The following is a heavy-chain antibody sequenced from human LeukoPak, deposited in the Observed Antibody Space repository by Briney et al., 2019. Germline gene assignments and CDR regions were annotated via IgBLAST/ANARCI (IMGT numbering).Heavy chain of an antibody. D-gene: IGHD2-2*01. CDR2: KNPNSGNT. CDR1: GFTFTSYD. V-gene: IGHV1-8*01. Sequence: ASVKVSCKASGFTFTSYDINWVRQATGQGLEWMGWKNPNSGNTGYAQKFQGRVTMTRNTSISTAYMELSSLRSEDTAVYYCARGASCSSTSCPDYYYMDVWGKGTTVTVSS. J-gene: IGHJ6*03. CDR3: ARGASCSSTSCPDYYYMDV.